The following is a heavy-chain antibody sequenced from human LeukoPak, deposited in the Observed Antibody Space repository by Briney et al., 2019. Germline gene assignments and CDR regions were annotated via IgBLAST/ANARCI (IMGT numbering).Heavy chain of an antibody. V-gene: IGHV4-34*01. J-gene: IGHJ4*02. CDR3: SRGYCSGDSCYHSYPWFDY. CDR2: IYHDGNT. CDR1: GGSFSAYY. D-gene: IGHD2-15*01. Sequence: TSETLSLTCAVYGGSFSAYYWSWIRQPPGKGLEWIGEIYHDGNTNYNPSLKSRVTISVDTSKNQFSLKLSSVTAADTAVYYCSRGYCSGDSCYHSYPWFDYWGQGTLVTVSS.